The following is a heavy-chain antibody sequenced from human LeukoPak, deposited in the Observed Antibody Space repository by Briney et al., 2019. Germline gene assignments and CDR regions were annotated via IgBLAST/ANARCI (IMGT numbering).Heavy chain of an antibody. V-gene: IGHV3-53*01. CDR2: IYSGGTT. CDR3: ARDKNYMDV. J-gene: IGHJ6*03. CDR1: GFIFNSYD. Sequence: PGGSLRLSCVASGFIFNSYDMDWVRQAPGKGLEWVSVIYSGGTTYSADSVKGRFTISRDNSKNTLYLQMNSLRAEDTAVYYCARDKNYMDVWGKGTTVTVSS.